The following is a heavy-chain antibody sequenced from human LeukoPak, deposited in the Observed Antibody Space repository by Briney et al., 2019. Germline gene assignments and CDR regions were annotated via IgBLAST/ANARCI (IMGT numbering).Heavy chain of an antibody. CDR1: GGSISSSNW. D-gene: IGHD6-13*01. V-gene: IGHV4-4*02. CDR3: ARLRIAAAGTGYFDY. CDR2: IYHSGST. Sequence: SETLSLTCAVSGGSISSSNWWSWVRQPPGKGLEWIGEIYHSGSTNYNPSLKSRVTISVDTSKNQFSLKLSSVTAADTAVYYCARLRIAAAGTGYFDYWGQGTLVTVSS. J-gene: IGHJ4*02.